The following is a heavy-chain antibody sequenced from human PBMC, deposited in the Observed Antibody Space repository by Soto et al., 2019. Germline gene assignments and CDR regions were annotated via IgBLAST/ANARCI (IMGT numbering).Heavy chain of an antibody. J-gene: IGHJ4*02. CDR1: GGSISSGGYY. D-gene: IGHD4-17*01. CDR2: IYYSGST. V-gene: IGHV4-31*03. Sequence: QVQLQESGPGLVKPSQTLSLTCTVSGGSISSGGYYWSWIRQHPGKGLEWIGYIYYSGSTYYNPSIMSRVTISVDMSKNQFSLKLSSVTAADTAVYYCARDHRSDYGDYGFDYWVQGTLVTVSS. CDR3: ARDHRSDYGDYGFDY.